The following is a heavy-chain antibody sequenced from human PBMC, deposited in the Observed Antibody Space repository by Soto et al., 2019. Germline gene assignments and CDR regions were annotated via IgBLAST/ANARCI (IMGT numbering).Heavy chain of an antibody. CDR2: INAGNGNT. CDR1: GYTFTSYA. V-gene: IGHV1-3*01. J-gene: IGHJ4*02. D-gene: IGHD6-13*01. CDR3: ARLVGNSWIDY. Sequence: ASVKVSCKASGYTFTSYAMHWVRQAPGQRLEWMGWINAGNGNTKYSQKFQGRVTITRDTSKNQLSLQLNSVTPEDTGVYYCARLVGNSWIDYWGQGTLVTVSS.